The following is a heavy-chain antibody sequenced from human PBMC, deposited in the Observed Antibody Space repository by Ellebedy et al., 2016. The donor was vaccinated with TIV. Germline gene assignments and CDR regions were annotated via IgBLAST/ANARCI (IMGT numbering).Heavy chain of an antibody. Sequence: GSLRLSCIVSGDSIGNYYWTWIRQPPGKGPEWIGYIYQSGSANYNPSLKSRATLSVDTNKNQFSLKLSSVNASDTAVYYCARVLYGSPVWGQGTMVTVSS. CDR2: IYQSGSA. CDR3: ARVLYGSPV. V-gene: IGHV4-4*09. CDR1: GDSIGNYY. D-gene: IGHD2-8*01. J-gene: IGHJ3*01.